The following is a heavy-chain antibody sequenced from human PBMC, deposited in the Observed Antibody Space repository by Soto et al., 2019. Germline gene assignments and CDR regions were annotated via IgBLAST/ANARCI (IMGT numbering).Heavy chain of an antibody. CDR2: ILYSGNT. CDR1: GVSISSNGYY. J-gene: IGHJ5*02. CDR3: ARAIWFGELYLHP. D-gene: IGHD3-10*01. Sequence: TLSLTFTVSGVSISSNGYYWSWMRQPPGKGLECIGDILYSGNTHYNTSLESRFTISADTSKNQFSLKVNSVTDADTAVYYCARAIWFGELYLHPWGQGTPVTV. V-gene: IGHV4-30-4*01.